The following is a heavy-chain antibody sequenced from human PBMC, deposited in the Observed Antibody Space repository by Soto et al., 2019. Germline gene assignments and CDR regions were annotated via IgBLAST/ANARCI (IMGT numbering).Heavy chain of an antibody. D-gene: IGHD6-13*01. CDR2: ISAYNGNT. V-gene: IGHV1-18*04. CDR3: ARDPALYSSRPRFDP. Sequence: ASVKVSCKASGYTFTSYGISWVRQAPGQGLEWMGWISAYNGNTNYAQKLQGRVTMTTDTSTSTAYMELRSLRSDDTAVYYCARDPALYSSRPRFDPWGQGTRVTVSS. CDR1: GYTFTSYG. J-gene: IGHJ5*02.